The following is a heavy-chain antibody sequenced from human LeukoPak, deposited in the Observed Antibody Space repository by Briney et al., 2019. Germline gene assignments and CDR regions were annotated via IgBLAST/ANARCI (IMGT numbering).Heavy chain of an antibody. CDR2: IKQDGSEK. V-gene: IGHV3-7*03. CDR3: AKESSGWSRTYDY. D-gene: IGHD6-19*01. Sequence: GGSLRLSCAASGFTFSSYWMSWVRQAPGKGLEWVANIKQDGSEKYYVDSVKGRFTISRDNSKNTLYLQMNSLRAEDTAVYYCAKESSGWSRTYDYWGQGTLVTVSS. J-gene: IGHJ4*02. CDR1: GFTFSSYW.